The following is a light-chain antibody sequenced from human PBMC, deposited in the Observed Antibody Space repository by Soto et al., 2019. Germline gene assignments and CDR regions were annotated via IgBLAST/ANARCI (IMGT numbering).Light chain of an antibody. CDR2: GAS. CDR1: QSVGSN. J-gene: IGKJ1*01. Sequence: EIVLTQSPGTLSLSPGERATLSCRASQSVGSNYLAWYQQNPGQAPRLLIYGASTRATGIPARFSGSGSGTEFTLTISSLQSEDFAVYFCQQYNIWPQTFGQGTKVDIK. CDR3: QQYNIWPQT. V-gene: IGKV3-15*01.